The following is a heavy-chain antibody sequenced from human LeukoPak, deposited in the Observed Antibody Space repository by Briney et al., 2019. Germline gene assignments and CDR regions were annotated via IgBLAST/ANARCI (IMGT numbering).Heavy chain of an antibody. J-gene: IGHJ4*02. CDR1: GFTFDDYG. Sequence: TGGSLRLSCAASGFTFDDYGMSWVRQAPGKGLEWVSGINWNGGSTGYADSVKGRFTISRDNAKNSLYLQMNSLRAEDTALYYCAKDRGYSYGLGVDYWGQGTLVTVSS. D-gene: IGHD5-18*01. V-gene: IGHV3-20*04. CDR3: AKDRGYSYGLGVDY. CDR2: INWNGGST.